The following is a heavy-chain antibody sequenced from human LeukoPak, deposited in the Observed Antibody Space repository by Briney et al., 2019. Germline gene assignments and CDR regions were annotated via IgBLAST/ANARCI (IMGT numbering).Heavy chain of an antibody. D-gene: IGHD2-8*01. V-gene: IGHV6-1*01. CDR1: GDSVSSSSAA. J-gene: IGHJ4*02. CDR3: AKDHQYDFDY. Sequence: SQTLSLTCAISGDSVSSSSAAWNWIRQSPSRGLEWLGRTYYRSKWFNDYAVSVKSRITINADTSKNQFSLQLNSVTPDDTAVYYCAKDHQYDFDYWGQGTLVTVSS. CDR2: TYYRSKWFN.